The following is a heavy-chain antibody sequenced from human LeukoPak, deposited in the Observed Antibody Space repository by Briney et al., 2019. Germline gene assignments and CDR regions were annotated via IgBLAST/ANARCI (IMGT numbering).Heavy chain of an antibody. CDR3: ARYLYASESSPVGF. CDR2: IYYSGNT. D-gene: IGHD3-10*01. J-gene: IGHJ3*01. V-gene: IGHV4-59*08. Sequence: SETLSLTCTVSGGSISRNYWSWIRQAPGKGLEWIGYIYYSGNTNYNPSLKSRVTISIDTSKKQFSLKLSSVTAADTAVYYCARYLYASESSPVGFWGQGTIITVSS. CDR1: GGSISRNY.